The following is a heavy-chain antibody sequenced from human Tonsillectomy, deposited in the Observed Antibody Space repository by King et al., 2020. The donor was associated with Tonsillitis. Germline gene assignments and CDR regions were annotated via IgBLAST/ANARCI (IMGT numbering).Heavy chain of an antibody. J-gene: IGHJ5*02. CDR1: GFTFSSYA. Sequence: VQLQESGGGLVQPGGSLRLSCAASGFTFSSYAMSWVRQAPGKGLEWVSAISGSGGSTYYADSVKGRFTISRDNSKNTLYLQMNSLRVEDTAVYYCAKDTALLWFENWFDPWGQGTLVTVSS. D-gene: IGHD3-10*01. CDR2: ISGSGGST. CDR3: AKDTALLWFENWFDP. V-gene: IGHV3-23*01.